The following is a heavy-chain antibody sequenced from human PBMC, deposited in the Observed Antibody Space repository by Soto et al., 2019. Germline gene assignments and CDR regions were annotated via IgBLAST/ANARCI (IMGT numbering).Heavy chain of an antibody. D-gene: IGHD2-15*01. J-gene: IGHJ4*02. CDR1: GFNFSIYS. V-gene: IGHV3-23*01. CDR3: AIDSDGRY. CDR2: ISATTGNT. Sequence: GGSLKLSCAASGFNFSIYSMIWVRQAPGKGLEWVSGISATTGNTYYTNSVKGRFTISRDNFENTLFLQMNNLRAEDTALYYCAIDSDGRYWGQGTLGQVSS.